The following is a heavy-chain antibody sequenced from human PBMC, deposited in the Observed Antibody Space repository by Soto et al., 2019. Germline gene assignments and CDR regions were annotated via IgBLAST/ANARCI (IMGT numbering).Heavy chain of an antibody. D-gene: IGHD2-15*01. J-gene: IGHJ5*02. CDR2: ISGSGGST. CDR1: GFTFSSYA. V-gene: IGHV3-23*01. CDR3: VRGGGGGLFDP. Sequence: GGSLRLSCAASGFTFSSYAMSWVRQAPGKGLEWVSAISGSGGSTYYADSVKGRFTISRDNAKRSLYLQMMSLTAEDTAIYYCVRGGGGGLFDPWGQGTMVTVSS.